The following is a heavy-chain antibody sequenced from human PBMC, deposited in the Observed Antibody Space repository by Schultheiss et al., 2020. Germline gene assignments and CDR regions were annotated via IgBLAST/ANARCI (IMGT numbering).Heavy chain of an antibody. CDR2: INHSGST. CDR3: ASLVSSYYYYYYGMDV. V-gene: IGHV4-34*01. J-gene: IGHJ6*02. Sequence: SETLSLTCAVYGGSFSGYYWSWIRQPPGKGLEWIGEINHSGSTNYNPSLKSRVTISVDTSKNQFSLKLSSVTAADTAVYYCASLVSSYYYYYYGMDVWGQGTTVTVSS. CDR1: GGSFSGYY.